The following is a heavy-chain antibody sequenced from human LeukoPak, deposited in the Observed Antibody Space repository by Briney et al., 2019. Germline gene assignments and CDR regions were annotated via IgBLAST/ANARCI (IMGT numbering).Heavy chain of an antibody. Sequence: PSETLSLTCTVSGGSISSYYWSWIRQPPGKGLEWIGYIYYSGSTNYNPSLKSRVTISVDTSKNQFSLKLSSVTAADTAVYYCARGSVRYYDSSGYDYYGMDVWGQGTTVTVSS. CDR3: ARGSVRYYDSSGYDYYGMDV. J-gene: IGHJ6*02. CDR1: GGSISSYY. D-gene: IGHD3-22*01. V-gene: IGHV4-59*01. CDR2: IYYSGST.